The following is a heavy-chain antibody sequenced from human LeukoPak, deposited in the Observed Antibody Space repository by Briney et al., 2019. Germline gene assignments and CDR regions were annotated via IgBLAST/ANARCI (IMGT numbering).Heavy chain of an antibody. CDR3: AKDKDKGGYYFPSDS. V-gene: IGHV3-9*01. D-gene: IGHD3-22*01. Sequence: PGGSLRLSCVASGFTFDDYGMHWVRQVPMKGLEWVSGITWNSDSMDYADSVKGRFTISRDNARNSLYLEMNSLTPEDSALYICAKDKDKGGYYFPSDSWGQGTLVTVSS. CDR1: GFTFDDYG. J-gene: IGHJ4*02. CDR2: ITWNSDSM.